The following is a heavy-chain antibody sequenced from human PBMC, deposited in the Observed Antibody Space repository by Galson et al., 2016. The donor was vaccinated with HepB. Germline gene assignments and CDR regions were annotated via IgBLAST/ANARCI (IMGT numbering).Heavy chain of an antibody. D-gene: IGHD5-18*01. V-gene: IGHV1-2*02. J-gene: IGHJ4*02. CDR1: GYTFTGYY. Sequence: SVKVSCKASGYTFTGYYMHWVRQAPGQGLEWMGWINPNSGDTNHAQKFQGRVTMTRDTSISTAYLELSRLTSDDTAVYYCARAPPTTSDHSYGYKFFDYWGQGTLVTVSS. CDR2: INPNSGDT. CDR3: ARAPPTTSDHSYGYKFFDY.